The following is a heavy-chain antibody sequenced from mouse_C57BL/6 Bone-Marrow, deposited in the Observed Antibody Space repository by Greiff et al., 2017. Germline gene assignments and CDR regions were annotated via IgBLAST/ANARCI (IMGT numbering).Heavy chain of an antibody. D-gene: IGHD1-1*01. CDR3: AREYYGSSWVDY. J-gene: IGHJ2*01. V-gene: IGHV5-4*01. CDR1: GFTFSSYA. Sequence: EVKVVESGGGLVKPGGSLKLSCAASGFTFSSYAMSWVRQTPEKRLEWVATISDGGSYTYYPDNVKGRFTISRDTAKNNLYLQMSHLKSEDTAMYYCAREYYGSSWVDYWGQGTTLTVSS. CDR2: ISDGGSYT.